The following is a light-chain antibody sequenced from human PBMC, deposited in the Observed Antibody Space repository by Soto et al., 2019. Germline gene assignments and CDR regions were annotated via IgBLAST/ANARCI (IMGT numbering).Light chain of an antibody. Sequence: QSALTQTASVSGSPGQSITISCTGTSNDIGGYDLVSWFQQQPGKGPNLLIYGVSKRPSGVSNRFSGSKSGNTASLTISGLQVEDEADYICGSFTTSRIWVFGGGTKLTVL. CDR3: GSFTTSRIWV. J-gene: IGLJ3*02. CDR2: GVS. CDR1: SNDIGGYDL. V-gene: IGLV2-14*02.